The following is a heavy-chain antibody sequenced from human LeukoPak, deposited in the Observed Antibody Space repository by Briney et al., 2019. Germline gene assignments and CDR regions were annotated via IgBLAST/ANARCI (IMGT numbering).Heavy chain of an antibody. D-gene: IGHD5-18*01. J-gene: IGHJ3*01. Sequence: PETLSLTCAVYGGPFSGYYWSWIRQPPGKRLEWIGEINHSGSTNYKPSLKSRVTISVDTSKNQFSLKLSSVTAADTAVYYCARGRGYNAFVFWGQGTMVTVSA. CDR1: GGPFSGYY. V-gene: IGHV4-34*01. CDR3: ARGRGYNAFVF. CDR2: INHSGST.